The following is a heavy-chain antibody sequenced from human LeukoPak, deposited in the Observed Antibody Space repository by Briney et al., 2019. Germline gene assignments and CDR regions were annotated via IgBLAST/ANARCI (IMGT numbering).Heavy chain of an antibody. CDR3: TRGVWD. Sequence: GGSLRLSCAASGFTFSSYEMNWVRQAPGEGLEWVSVVSSGGDTYYADSVRGRFVISRDHSKNTLYLQMNGLRAEDTAVYYCTRGVWDWGQGTLVTVSS. J-gene: IGHJ4*02. D-gene: IGHD1-26*01. CDR1: GFTFSSYE. V-gene: IGHV3-53*01. CDR2: VSSGGDT.